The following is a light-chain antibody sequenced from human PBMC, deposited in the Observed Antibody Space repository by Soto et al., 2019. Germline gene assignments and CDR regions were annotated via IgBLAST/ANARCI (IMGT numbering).Light chain of an antibody. CDR1: QRVSSN. CDR2: GAS. V-gene: IGKV3-15*01. Sequence: EIVMTQSPATLSVSPGERATLSCRASQRVSSNLAWYQEKPGQPPRLLIYGASTRATGIPARFSGSGSGTEFTLTIRSLQSEDFAVYYCQQYNNWPLYTFGQGTKLEIK. J-gene: IGKJ2*01. CDR3: QQYNNWPLYT.